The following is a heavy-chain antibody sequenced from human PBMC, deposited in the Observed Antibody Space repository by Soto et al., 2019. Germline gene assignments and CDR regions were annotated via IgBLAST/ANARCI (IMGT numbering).Heavy chain of an antibody. CDR1: GYTFTSYY. Sequence: ASVKVSCKASGYTFTSYYIQWVRQAPGQGLEWMGGIIPIFGTANYAQKFQGRVTITADESTSTAYMELSSLRSEDTAVYYCAIPASYYYDSSGYRRGGVAFDIWGQGTMVTVSS. CDR2: IIPIFGTA. CDR3: AIPASYYYDSSGYRRGGVAFDI. J-gene: IGHJ3*02. V-gene: IGHV1-69*13. D-gene: IGHD3-22*01.